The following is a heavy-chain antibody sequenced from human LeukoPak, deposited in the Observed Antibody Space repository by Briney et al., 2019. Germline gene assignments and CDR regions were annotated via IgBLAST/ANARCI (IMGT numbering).Heavy chain of an antibody. CDR1: GGTFSSYA. Sequence: SVKVSCKASGGTFSSYAISWVRQAPGQGLEWMGGIIPIFGTANYAQKFQGRVTITTDESTSTAYMELSSLRSEDTAVYYCARASHHDSSGYYDPFDYWGQGTLVTVSS. V-gene: IGHV1-69*05. CDR2: IIPIFGTA. D-gene: IGHD3-22*01. J-gene: IGHJ4*02. CDR3: ARASHHDSSGYYDPFDY.